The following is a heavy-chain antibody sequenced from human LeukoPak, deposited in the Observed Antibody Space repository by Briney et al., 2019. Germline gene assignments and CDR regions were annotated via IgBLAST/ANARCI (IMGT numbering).Heavy chain of an antibody. CDR3: ARATVTFDY. J-gene: IGHJ4*02. Sequence: SETLSLTCTVSGGSISSSSYYWGWIRQPPGKGLEWIGSIYYSGSTHYNPSLKSRVTISVDTSKNQFSLKLSSVTAADTAVYYCARATVTFDYWGQGTLVTVSS. CDR2: IYYSGST. D-gene: IGHD4-17*01. CDR1: GGSISSSSYY. V-gene: IGHV4-39*07.